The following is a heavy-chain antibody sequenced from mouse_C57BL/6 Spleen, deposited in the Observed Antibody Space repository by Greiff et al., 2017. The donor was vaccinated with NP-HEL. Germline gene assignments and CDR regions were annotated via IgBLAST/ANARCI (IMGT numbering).Heavy chain of an antibody. J-gene: IGHJ3*01. CDR3: AREGLFWDGYYSAWFAY. V-gene: IGHV1-61*01. D-gene: IGHD2-3*01. Sequence: QVQLQQPGAELVRPGSSVKLSCKASGYTFTSYWMDWVKQRPGQGLEWIGNIYPSDSETHYNQKFKDKATLTVDKSSSTAYMQLSSLASEDSAVYYCAREGLFWDGYYSAWFAYWGQGTLVTVSA. CDR2: IYPSDSET. CDR1: GYTFTSYW.